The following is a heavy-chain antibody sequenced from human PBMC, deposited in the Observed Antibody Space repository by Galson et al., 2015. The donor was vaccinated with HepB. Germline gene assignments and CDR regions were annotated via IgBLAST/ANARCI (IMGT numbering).Heavy chain of an antibody. D-gene: IGHD3-22*01. CDR2: ISCTATYT. CDR3: ARGDSGNFDSR. Sequence: SLRLSCAASGFTFSDYAMSWIRQAPGKGLEWLSCISCTATYTDYADSVKGRFTISRDNARNSLYLQMDSLRTDDTAVYYCARGDSGNFDSRWGQGTLVTVSS. V-gene: IGHV3-11*06. J-gene: IGHJ4*02. CDR1: GFTFSDYA.